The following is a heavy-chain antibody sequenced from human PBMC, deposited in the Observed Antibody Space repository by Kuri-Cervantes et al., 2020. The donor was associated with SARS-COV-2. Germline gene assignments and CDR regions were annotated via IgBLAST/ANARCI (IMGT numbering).Heavy chain of an antibody. V-gene: IGHV1-69*06. J-gene: IGHJ4*02. CDR1: GGTFSSYA. Sequence: SVKVSFKASGGTFSSYAISWVRQAPGQGLEWMGGIIPIFGTANYAQKFQGRVTITADKSTSTAYMELSSLRSEDTAVYYCARLSGLSTVTTSRPYWGQGTLVTVSS. CDR2: IIPIFGTA. CDR3: ARLSGLSTVTTSRPY. D-gene: IGHD4-17*01.